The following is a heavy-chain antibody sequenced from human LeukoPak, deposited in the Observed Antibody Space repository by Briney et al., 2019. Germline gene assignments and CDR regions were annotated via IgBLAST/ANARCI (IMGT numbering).Heavy chain of an antibody. V-gene: IGHV1-69*04. J-gene: IGHJ6*02. CDR1: GGTFSSYA. CDR3: ARDYCSSTSCYTDYYYGMDV. CDR2: IIPIFGIA. Sequence: ASVKVSCQASGGTFSSYAISWVRQAPGQGLEWMGRIIPIFGIANYAQKFQGRVTITADKSTSTAYMELSSLRSEDTAVYYCARDYCSSTSCYTDYYYGMDVWGQGTTVTVSS. D-gene: IGHD2-2*02.